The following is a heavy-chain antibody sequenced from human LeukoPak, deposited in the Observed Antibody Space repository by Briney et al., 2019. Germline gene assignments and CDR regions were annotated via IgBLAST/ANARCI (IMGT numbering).Heavy chain of an antibody. Sequence: GSLRLSCAASGSTFSSYAMSWVRQAPGKGLEWVSAISGSGGSTYYADSVKGRFTISRDNSKNTLYLQMNSLRAEDTAVYYCAKRDSSGYSIYFDYWGQGTLVTVSS. CDR1: GSTFSSYA. V-gene: IGHV3-23*01. CDR2: ISGSGGST. J-gene: IGHJ4*02. CDR3: AKRDSSGYSIYFDY. D-gene: IGHD3-22*01.